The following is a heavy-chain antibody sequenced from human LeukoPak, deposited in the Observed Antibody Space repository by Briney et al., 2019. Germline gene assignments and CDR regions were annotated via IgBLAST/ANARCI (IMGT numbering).Heavy chain of an antibody. V-gene: IGHV4-59*01. CDR1: GGSISSYY. CDR2: IYYSGST. Sequence: SETLSLTCTVSGGSISSYYWSWIRQPPGKGLEWIGYIYYSGSTNYNPSLKSRVTISVDTSKNQFSLKLSSVTAADTAVYYCAREPADYDFWSAVDVWGQGTTVTVSS. D-gene: IGHD3-3*01. CDR3: AREPADYDFWSAVDV. J-gene: IGHJ6*02.